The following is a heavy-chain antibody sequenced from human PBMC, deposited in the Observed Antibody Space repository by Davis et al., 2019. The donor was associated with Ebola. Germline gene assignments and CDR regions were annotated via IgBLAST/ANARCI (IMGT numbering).Heavy chain of an antibody. V-gene: IGHV6-1*01. Sequence: HSQTLSLTCVISGDSVSGSSGAWNWIRQSPSRGLEWLGRTYYKSKWYNDYAVSVKSRITINPDTSKNQFSLHLNSVTPEDTAVYHCARGWLRTGFDCWGQGTLVTVSS. CDR1: GDSVSGSSGA. CDR2: TYYKSKWYN. CDR3: ARGWLRTGFDC. J-gene: IGHJ4*02. D-gene: IGHD3/OR15-3a*01.